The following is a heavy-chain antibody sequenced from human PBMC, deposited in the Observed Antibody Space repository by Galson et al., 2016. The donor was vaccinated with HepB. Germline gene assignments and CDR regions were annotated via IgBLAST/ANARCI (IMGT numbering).Heavy chain of an antibody. CDR3: ARADCSGGSCHSYYYYGLDV. Sequence: SLRLSCAASGFTFDDYGMSWVRQAPGKGLEWVSGVNWNGDYTSYADSVKGRFTISRDNARNSLYLQMNSLRAEDTALYYCARADCSGGSCHSYYYYGLDVWGQGTTVTVAS. D-gene: IGHD2-15*01. CDR2: VNWNGDYT. V-gene: IGHV3-20*04. J-gene: IGHJ6*02. CDR1: GFTFDDYG.